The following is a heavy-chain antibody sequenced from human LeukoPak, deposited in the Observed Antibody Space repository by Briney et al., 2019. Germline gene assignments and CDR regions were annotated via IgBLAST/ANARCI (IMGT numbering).Heavy chain of an antibody. D-gene: IGHD6-19*01. J-gene: IGHJ4*02. Sequence: GGSLRLSCAASGFTVSSNYMSWVRQAPGKGLEWVSVIYSGGTTYYADSVKGRFTISRDNSKNTLYLQMNSLRAEDTAVYYCAKDLRSSGWYGDYWGQGTLVTVSS. CDR3: AKDLRSSGWYGDY. CDR2: IYSGGTT. CDR1: GFTVSSNY. V-gene: IGHV3-53*05.